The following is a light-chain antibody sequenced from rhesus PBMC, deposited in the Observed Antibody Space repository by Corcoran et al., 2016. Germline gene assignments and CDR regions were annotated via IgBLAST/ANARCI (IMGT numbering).Light chain of an antibody. V-gene: IGKV1-43*02. CDR2: AAT. CDR1: QGISTY. CDR3: LQYNSDPFT. Sequence: DIQMTQSPSSLSASVGDRVTITCRASQGISTYLNWYQQKPGKAPKRLIYAATSLECGVPSRFSGSGSGTDFTLNIRSLQPEDFATYYCLQYNSDPFTFCPGTKLDIK. J-gene: IGKJ3*01.